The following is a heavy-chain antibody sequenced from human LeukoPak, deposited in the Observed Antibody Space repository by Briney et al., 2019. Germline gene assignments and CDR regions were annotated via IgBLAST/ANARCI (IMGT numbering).Heavy chain of an antibody. D-gene: IGHD1-14*01. CDR3: AKEMEVSPGPDY. V-gene: IGHV3-30*02. CDR2: IWYDGSNK. J-gene: IGHJ4*02. CDR1: GFTFSSYG. Sequence: GGSLRLSCAASGFTFSSYGMHWVRQAPGKGLEWVAVIWYDGSNKYYADSVKGRFTISRDNSKNTLYLQMNSLRPEDTAVYYCAKEMEVSPGPDYWGQGTLVTVSS.